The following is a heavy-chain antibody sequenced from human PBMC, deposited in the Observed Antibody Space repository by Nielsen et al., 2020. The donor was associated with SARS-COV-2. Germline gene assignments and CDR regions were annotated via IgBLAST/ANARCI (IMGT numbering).Heavy chain of an antibody. D-gene: IGHD6-6*01. CDR2: IYHSGST. J-gene: IGHJ4*02. V-gene: IGHV4-30-2*01. Sequence: LRLSCTVSGGSISSGDYSWSWIRQPPGKGLEWIGYIYHSGSTYYNPSLKSRVTISVDRSKNQFSLKLSSVTAADTAVYYCASRDIYSSSLGANDYWGQGTLVTVSS. CDR1: GGSISSGDYS. CDR3: ASRDIYSSSLGANDY.